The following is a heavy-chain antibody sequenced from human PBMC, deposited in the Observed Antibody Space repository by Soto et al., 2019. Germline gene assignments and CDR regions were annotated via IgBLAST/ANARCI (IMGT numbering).Heavy chain of an antibody. CDR2: ISNSFSDGNT. CDR1: GFTFSNYA. CDR3: AKVFSPERGNYFDY. Sequence: GGTLRLSCAASGFTFSNYAMNWVRQAPGKGLEWVSAISNSFSDGNTHYADSVKGRFTISRDNDKNTVFLEMNSLRAEDTAVYYCAKVFSPERGNYFDYWGQGTLVTVSS. J-gene: IGHJ4*02. V-gene: IGHV3-23*01. D-gene: IGHD1-1*01.